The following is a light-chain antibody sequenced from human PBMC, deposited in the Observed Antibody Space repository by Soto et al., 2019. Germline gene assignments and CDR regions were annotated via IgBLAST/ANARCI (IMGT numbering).Light chain of an antibody. J-gene: IGLJ1*01. CDR1: ISDIRSYDY. V-gene: IGLV2-8*01. CDR2: EVT. CDR3: SSYAGSNHFPYV. Sequence: TISDIRSYDYLSCYHHHPGKVPKLMIYEVTNLPSGVPDRFSASQSGNTASLTVSGLEAEEEADYSFSSYAGSNHFPYVCGPGTKFSV.